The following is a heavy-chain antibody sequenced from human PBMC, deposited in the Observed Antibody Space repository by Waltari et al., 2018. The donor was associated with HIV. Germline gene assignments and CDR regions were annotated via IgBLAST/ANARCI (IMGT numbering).Heavy chain of an antibody. CDR2: IYTSGST. CDR1: GGSISSGSYY. J-gene: IGHJ4*02. Sequence: QVQLQESGPGLVKPSQTLSLTCTVSGGSISSGSYYWRWIRQPAGKGLEWIGRIYTSGSTNYNPSLKSRVTISVDTSKIQFSLKLSSVTAADTAVYYCARGWSGGAAAGIYYWGQGTLVTVSS. V-gene: IGHV4-61*02. CDR3: ARGWSGGAAAGIYY. D-gene: IGHD6-13*01.